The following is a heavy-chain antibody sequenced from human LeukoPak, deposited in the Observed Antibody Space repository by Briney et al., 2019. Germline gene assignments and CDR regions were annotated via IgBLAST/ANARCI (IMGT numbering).Heavy chain of an antibody. CDR2: ISAYNGNT. CDR1: GYTFTIYG. CDR3: ARDRAGDGYSSGWYVDDDAFDI. Sequence: ASVKVSCKASGYTFTIYGISWVRQAPGQGLEWMGWISAYNGNTNYAQKLQGRVTMTTDTSTSTAYMELRSLRSDDTAVYYCARDRAGDGYSSGWYVDDDAFDIWGQGTMVTVSS. D-gene: IGHD6-19*01. J-gene: IGHJ3*02. V-gene: IGHV1-18*01.